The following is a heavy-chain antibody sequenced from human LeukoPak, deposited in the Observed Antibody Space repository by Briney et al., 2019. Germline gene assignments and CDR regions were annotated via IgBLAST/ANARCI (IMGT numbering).Heavy chain of an antibody. CDR2: IYYSGST. CDR1: GGSISSGGYY. J-gene: IGHJ4*02. D-gene: IGHD3-9*01. V-gene: IGHV4-31*01. CDR3: ARASAVLRYFDWLRPFDY. Sequence: SETLSLTCTVSGGSISSGGYYWSWIRQHPGKGLEWIGYIYYSGSTYYNPSLKSQVTISVDTSKNQFSLKLSSVTAADTAVYYCARASAVLRYFDWLRPFDYWGQGTLVTVSS.